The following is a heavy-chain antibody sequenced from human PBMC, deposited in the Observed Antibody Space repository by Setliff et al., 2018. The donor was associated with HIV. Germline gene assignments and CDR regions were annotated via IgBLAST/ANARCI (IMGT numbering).Heavy chain of an antibody. J-gene: IGHJ4*02. V-gene: IGHV3-21*01. D-gene: IGHD1-26*01. CDR1: TFITST. CDR2: ISSSGSYI. CDR3: AAVFTGEPGRSLDY. Sequence: TFITSTMNWVRQAPGKGLEWVASISSSGSYIHFADSVKGRFTISRDNAKNSQYLLMSDLRAEDTAVYYCAAVFTGEPGRSLDYWGQGTPVTVSS.